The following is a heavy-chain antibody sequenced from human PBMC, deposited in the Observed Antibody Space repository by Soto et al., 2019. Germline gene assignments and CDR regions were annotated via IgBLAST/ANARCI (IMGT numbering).Heavy chain of an antibody. V-gene: IGHV3-43*01. CDR1: GFTLDGYT. Sequence: EVQLVESGGVVVQPGGSLRLSCAASGFTLDGYTMHWVRQAPGKGLEWVSLITWDGGSTFYADSVRGRFTISRDSSKNSLFLHMNSLRTEDTALYHCARARDGNNPFDYWGHGTQVTVSS. J-gene: IGHJ4*01. D-gene: IGHD1-1*01. CDR3: ARARDGNNPFDY. CDR2: ITWDGGST.